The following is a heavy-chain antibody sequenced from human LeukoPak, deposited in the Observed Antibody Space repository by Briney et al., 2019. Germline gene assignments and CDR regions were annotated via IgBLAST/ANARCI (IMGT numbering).Heavy chain of an antibody. CDR3: ARRSRDGYHYYFDY. CDR2: INPNSGGT. CDR1: GYTFTGYY. J-gene: IGHJ4*02. Sequence: ASMKVSCKASGYTFTGYYMHWVRQAPGQGLEWMGWINPNSGGTNYAQKFQGRVTMTRDTSISTAYMELSRLRSDDTAVYHCARRSRDGYHYYFDYWGQGTLVTVSS. D-gene: IGHD5-24*01. V-gene: IGHV1-2*02.